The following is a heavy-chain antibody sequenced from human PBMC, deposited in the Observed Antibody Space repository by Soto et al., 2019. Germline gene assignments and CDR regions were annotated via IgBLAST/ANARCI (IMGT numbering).Heavy chain of an antibody. CDR3: AKALGYCSGGSCYYYYGMDV. Sequence: EGSLRLSCAASGFTFSSYAMSWVRQAPGKGLEWVSAISGSGGSTYYADSVKGRFTISRDNSKNTLYLQMNSLRAEDTAVYYCAKALGYCSGGSCYYYYGMDVWGQGTTVTVSS. J-gene: IGHJ6*02. CDR1: GFTFSSYA. V-gene: IGHV3-23*01. CDR2: ISGSGGST. D-gene: IGHD2-15*01.